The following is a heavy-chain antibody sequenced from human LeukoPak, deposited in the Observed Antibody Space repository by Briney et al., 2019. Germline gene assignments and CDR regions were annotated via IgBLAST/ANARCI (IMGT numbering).Heavy chain of an antibody. Sequence: SETLSLTCAVYGGSFSGYYWSWIRQPPGKGLEWIGEINHSGSTNYNPSPKSRVTISVHTSKNQFSLKLSSVTAADTAVYYCARLTGYSSESWFDPWGRGTLVTVSS. J-gene: IGHJ5*02. D-gene: IGHD3-9*01. CDR3: ARLTGYSSESWFDP. V-gene: IGHV4-34*01. CDR1: GGSFSGYY. CDR2: INHSGST.